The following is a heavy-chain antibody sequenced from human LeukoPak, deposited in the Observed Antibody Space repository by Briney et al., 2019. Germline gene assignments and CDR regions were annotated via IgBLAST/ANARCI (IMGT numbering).Heavy chain of an antibody. J-gene: IGHJ4*02. D-gene: IGHD2-2*01. V-gene: IGHV4-39*01. CDR2: IYYSGST. CDR3: ARRGYCSSTSCSPFDY. Sequence: SSETLSLTCTVSGGSISSSSYYWGWIRQPPGKGLEWIGSIYYSGSTYYNPSLKSRVTISVDTSKNQFSLKLSSVTAADTAVYYCARRGYCSSTSCSPFDYWGQGTLVTVSS. CDR1: GGSISSSSYY.